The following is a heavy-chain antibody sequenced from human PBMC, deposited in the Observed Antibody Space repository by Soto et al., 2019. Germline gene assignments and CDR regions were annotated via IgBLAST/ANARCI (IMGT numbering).Heavy chain of an antibody. J-gene: IGHJ4*02. Sequence: EVQLLESGGGLVQPGGSLRLSCAASGFTFSSYAMSWVRQAPGKGLEWVSAISGSGGSTYYADSVKGRFTISRDKSKNTLYLQMNSLRAEDTAVYYCAKDLSIVVVPASEAFDYWGQGTLVTVSS. V-gene: IGHV3-23*01. D-gene: IGHD2-2*01. CDR1: GFTFSSYA. CDR2: ISGSGGST. CDR3: AKDLSIVVVPASEAFDY.